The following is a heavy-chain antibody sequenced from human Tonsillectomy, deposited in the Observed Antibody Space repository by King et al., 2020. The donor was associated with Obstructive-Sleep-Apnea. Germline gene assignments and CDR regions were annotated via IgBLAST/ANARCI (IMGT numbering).Heavy chain of an antibody. CDR3: AREPHGDYDLA. CDR2: INHSGST. J-gene: IGHJ5*02. Sequence: VQLQQWGAGLLKPSETLSLTCAVYGGSFSGYYWSWIRQPPGKGLEWIGEINHSGSTNYNPSLKSRVTISVDTSKNQFSLKLSSVTAADTAVYYCAREPHGDYDLAWGQGTLVTVSS. V-gene: IGHV4-34*01. D-gene: IGHD4-17*01. CDR1: GGSFSGYY.